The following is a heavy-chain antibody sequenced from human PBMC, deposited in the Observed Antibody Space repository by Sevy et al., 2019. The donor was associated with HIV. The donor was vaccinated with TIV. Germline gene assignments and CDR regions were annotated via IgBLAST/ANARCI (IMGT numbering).Heavy chain of an antibody. V-gene: IGHV3-33*01. CDR1: GFTFSSYG. D-gene: IGHD3-22*01. Sequence: GGSLRLSCAASGFTFSSYGMHWVRQAPGKGLEWVAVIWYDGSNKYYADSVKGGFTISRDNSKNTLYMQMNSLRAEDTAVTYGARDMGDIVVRYDRSETPRENFDIWGQGTMVTASS. J-gene: IGHJ3*02. CDR3: ARDMGDIVVRYDRSETPRENFDI. CDR2: IWYDGSNK.